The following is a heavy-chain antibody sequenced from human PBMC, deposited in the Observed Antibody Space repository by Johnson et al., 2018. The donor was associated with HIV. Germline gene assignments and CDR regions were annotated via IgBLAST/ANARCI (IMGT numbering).Heavy chain of an antibody. J-gene: IGHJ3*02. CDR1: GFTFSSYA. D-gene: IGHD2-15*01. Sequence: QVQLVESGGGVVQPGRSLRLSCAASGFTFSSYAMHWVRQAPGKGLAWVAVISYDGSNKYYADSVKGRFTISRDNSKNTLYLQMNSLRAEDTAVYYCARDRAWGDNGVVAAYGAFDIWGQGTMVTVSS. V-gene: IGHV3-30*04. CDR2: ISYDGSNK. CDR3: ARDRAWGDNGVVAAYGAFDI.